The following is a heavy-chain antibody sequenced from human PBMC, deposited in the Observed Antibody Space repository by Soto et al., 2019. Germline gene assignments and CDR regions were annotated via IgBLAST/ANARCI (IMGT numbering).Heavy chain of an antibody. D-gene: IGHD2-15*01. Sequence: GGSLRLSCAASGFTFRSYAMHWVRQAPGKGLECVAVISHDGSNKFYRDYVKGRFTISRDNSKNKLYLQIKSLRYEDTAVYYCARGDREDIAVVIGVRPGEYGVDVWGQGTTVTVSS. J-gene: IGHJ6*02. V-gene: IGHV3-30-3*01. CDR1: GFTFRSYA. CDR3: ARGDREDIAVVIGVRPGEYGVDV. CDR2: ISHDGSNK.